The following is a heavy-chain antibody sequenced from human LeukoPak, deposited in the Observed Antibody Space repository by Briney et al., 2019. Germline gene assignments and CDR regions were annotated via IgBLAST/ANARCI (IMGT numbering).Heavy chain of an antibody. CDR3: ARVEGATSHFDY. D-gene: IGHD1-26*01. Sequence: TGGSLRLSCAASGFTFSNAYMNWVRQAPGKGLEWVSSISSSSSYIYYADSVKGRFTISRDNAKNSLYLQMNSLRAEDTAVYYCARVEGATSHFDYWGQGTLVTVSS. CDR2: ISSSSSYI. J-gene: IGHJ4*02. V-gene: IGHV3-21*01. CDR1: GFTFSNAY.